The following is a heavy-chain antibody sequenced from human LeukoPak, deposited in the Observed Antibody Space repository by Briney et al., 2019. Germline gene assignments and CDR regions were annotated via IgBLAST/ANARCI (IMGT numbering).Heavy chain of an antibody. CDR1: GFTVRSNY. D-gene: IGHD6-19*01. CDR2: IYSGGST. V-gene: IGHV3-66*01. CDR3: ARDSYSSGWLHYFDY. Sequence: GGSLRLSCAASGFTVRSNYLSWVRQAPGKGLEWVSVIYSGGSTDYADSVKGRFTISRDNSKNILYLQMNSLRDEDTAVYYCARDSYSSGWLHYFDYWGQGTLVTVSS. J-gene: IGHJ4*02.